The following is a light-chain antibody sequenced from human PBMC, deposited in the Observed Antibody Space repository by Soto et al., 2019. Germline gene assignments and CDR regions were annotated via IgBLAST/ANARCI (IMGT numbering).Light chain of an antibody. V-gene: IGKV3-20*01. CDR1: QSVSRNY. Sequence: EIVLTQSPGTLSLSPGERATLSCRASQSVSRNYLAWYQQKPGQPPRLLIYDASTRATGIPDRFSGSGSGADFTLTINRLEPEDFAVYFCQQYGRTPLTFGGGTKVDIK. CDR3: QQYGRTPLT. CDR2: DAS. J-gene: IGKJ4*01.